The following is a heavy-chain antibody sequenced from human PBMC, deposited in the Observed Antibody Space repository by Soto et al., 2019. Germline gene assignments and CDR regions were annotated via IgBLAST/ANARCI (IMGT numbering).Heavy chain of an antibody. Sequence: VGSLRLSCAASGFTFSSYAMSWVRQAPGKGLEWVSAISGSGGSTYYADSVKGRFTISRDNSKNTLYLQMNSLRAEDTAVYYCAKDPPGGTTPNWFDPWGQGTLVTVSS. J-gene: IGHJ5*02. CDR2: ISGSGGST. CDR1: GFTFSSYA. V-gene: IGHV3-23*01. D-gene: IGHD1-7*01. CDR3: AKDPPGGTTPNWFDP.